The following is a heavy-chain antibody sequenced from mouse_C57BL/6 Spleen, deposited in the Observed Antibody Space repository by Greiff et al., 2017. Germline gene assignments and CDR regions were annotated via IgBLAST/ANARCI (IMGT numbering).Heavy chain of an antibody. V-gene: IGHV5-4*01. CDR3: ARDGVTTGFAY. Sequence: EVKVVESGGGLVKPGGSLKLSCAASGFTFSSYAMSWVRQTPEKRLEWVATISDGGSYTYYPDNVKGRFTISRDNAKNNLYLQMSHLKSEDTAMYYCARDGVTTGFAYWGQGTLVTVSA. CDR1: GFTFSSYA. D-gene: IGHD2-2*01. CDR2: ISDGGSYT. J-gene: IGHJ3*01.